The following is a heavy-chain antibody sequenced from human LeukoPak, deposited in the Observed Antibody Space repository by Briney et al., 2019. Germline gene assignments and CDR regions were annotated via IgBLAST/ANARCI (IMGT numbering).Heavy chain of an antibody. CDR2: IYHSGST. CDR3: ARPIGYSYGYYY. J-gene: IGHJ4*02. D-gene: IGHD5-18*01. CDR1: GGSVSSGSYY. Sequence: SETLSLTCTVSGGSVSSGSYYWSWIRQPPGKGLEWIGEIYHSGSTNYNPSLKSRVTISVDKSKNQFSLKLSSVTAADTAVYYCARPIGYSYGYYYWGQGTLVTVSS. V-gene: IGHV4-61*01.